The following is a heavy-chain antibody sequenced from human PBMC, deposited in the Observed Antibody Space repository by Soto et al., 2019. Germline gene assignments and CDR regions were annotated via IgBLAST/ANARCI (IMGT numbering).Heavy chain of an antibody. V-gene: IGHV3-23*01. Sequence: GGSLRLSCAASGFTFSSYAMSWVRQAPGKGLEWVSAISGSGGSTYYADSVKGRFTISRDNSKNTLYLQMNSLRAEDTAVYYCPNWIVVVISGDAFDIWGQGTMVTVSS. D-gene: IGHD3-22*01. CDR1: GFTFSSYA. J-gene: IGHJ3*02. CDR2: ISGSGGST. CDR3: PNWIVVVISGDAFDI.